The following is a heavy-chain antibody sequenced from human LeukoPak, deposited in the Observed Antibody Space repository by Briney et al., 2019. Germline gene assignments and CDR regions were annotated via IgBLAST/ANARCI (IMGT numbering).Heavy chain of an antibody. CDR1: GFTFSSYA. Sequence: GGSLRLSCAAPGFTFSSYAMSWVRQAPGKGLEWVSAISGSGGSTYYADSVKGRFTISRDNSKNTLYLQMNSLRAEDTAVYYCASQYCSSRTCYTDAFDIWGQGTMVTVSS. CDR2: ISGSGGST. J-gene: IGHJ3*02. V-gene: IGHV3-23*01. D-gene: IGHD2-2*02. CDR3: ASQYCSSRTCYTDAFDI.